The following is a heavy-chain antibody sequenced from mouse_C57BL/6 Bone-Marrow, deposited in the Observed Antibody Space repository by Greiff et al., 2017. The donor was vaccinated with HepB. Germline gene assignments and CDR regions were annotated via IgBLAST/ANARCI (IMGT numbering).Heavy chain of an antibody. Sequence: VQLQQSGAELVRPGASVTLSCKASGYTFTDYEMHWVKQTPVHGLEWIGAIDPETGGTAYNQKFKGKAILTADKSSSTAYMELRSLTSEDSAVYYCTRRWDYYYAMDYWGQGTSVTVSS. J-gene: IGHJ4*01. CDR1: GYTFTDYE. CDR3: TRRWDYYYAMDY. CDR2: IDPETGGT. V-gene: IGHV1-15*01. D-gene: IGHD4-1*01.